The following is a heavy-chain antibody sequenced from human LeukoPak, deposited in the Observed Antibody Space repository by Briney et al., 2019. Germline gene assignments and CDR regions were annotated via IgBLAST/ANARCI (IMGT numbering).Heavy chain of an antibody. CDR1: GFTFSSYS. CDR3: ARDRASYYYDSSGIYYYYYMDV. D-gene: IGHD3-22*01. Sequence: GGSLRLSCAASGFTFSSYSMNWVRQAPGKGLEWVSYISSSGSTIYYADSVKGRFTISRDNAKNSLYLQMNSLRAEDTAVYYCARDRASYYYDSSGIYYYYYMDVWGKGTTVTISS. V-gene: IGHV3-48*04. CDR2: ISSSGSTI. J-gene: IGHJ6*03.